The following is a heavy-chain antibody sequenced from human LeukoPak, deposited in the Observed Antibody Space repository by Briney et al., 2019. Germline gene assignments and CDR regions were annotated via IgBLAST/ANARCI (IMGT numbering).Heavy chain of an antibody. CDR2: IIPIFGTA. CDR3: AKFYWGSSLNTIFGVVIAFDY. Sequence: ASVKVSCKASGGTFSSYAISWVRQAPGQGLEWMGGIIPIFGTANYAQKFQGRVTITADESTSTAYMELSSLRSEDTAVYYCAKFYWGSSLNTIFGVVIAFDYWGQGTLATVSS. CDR1: GGTFSSYA. V-gene: IGHV1-69*13. J-gene: IGHJ4*02. D-gene: IGHD3-3*01.